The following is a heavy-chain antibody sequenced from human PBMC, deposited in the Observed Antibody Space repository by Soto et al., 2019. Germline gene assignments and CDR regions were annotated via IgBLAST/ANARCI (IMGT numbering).Heavy chain of an antibody. CDR3: ARVVIRPGVVPARMDV. CDR1: GYTFTSYG. Sequence: GASVKVSCKASGYTFTSYGFTWVRQAPGQGLEWMGWISAYNGNTKYAQKLQGRVTMTTDTSTSTAYMELRSLRSDDTAVYYCARVVIRPGVVPARMDVWGQGTTVTVSS. D-gene: IGHD2-2*01. J-gene: IGHJ6*02. V-gene: IGHV1-18*01. CDR2: ISAYNGNT.